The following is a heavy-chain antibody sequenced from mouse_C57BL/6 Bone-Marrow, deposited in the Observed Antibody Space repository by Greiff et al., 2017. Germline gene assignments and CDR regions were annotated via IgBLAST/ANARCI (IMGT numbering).Heavy chain of an antibody. CDR2: IYPRSGNT. Sequence: VQLQQSGAELARPGASVKLSCKASGYTFTSYGISWVKQRTGQGLEWIGEIYPRSGNTYYNEKFKGKATLTADKSSSTAYMELRSLTSEDSAVYFWGRKVYYYGSSDHYFDYWGQGTTLTVSS. CDR1: GYTFTSYG. D-gene: IGHD1-1*01. V-gene: IGHV1-81*01. CDR3: GRKVYYYGSSDHYFDY. J-gene: IGHJ2*01.